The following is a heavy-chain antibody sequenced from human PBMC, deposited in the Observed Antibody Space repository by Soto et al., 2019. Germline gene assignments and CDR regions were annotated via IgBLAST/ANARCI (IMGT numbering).Heavy chain of an antibody. J-gene: IGHJ6*02. CDR3: ASARDYYYGMDV. V-gene: IGHV1-69*13. CDR2: IIPIFGKG. Sequence: AASVKVSCKASGGTFSTYAISWVRQAPGQGLEWMGGIIPIFGKGNYAQMFQGRVTISADESTSTAYMEVSSLKSDDTAVYYCASARDYYYGMDVWGQGTTVTVSS. CDR1: GGTFSTYA.